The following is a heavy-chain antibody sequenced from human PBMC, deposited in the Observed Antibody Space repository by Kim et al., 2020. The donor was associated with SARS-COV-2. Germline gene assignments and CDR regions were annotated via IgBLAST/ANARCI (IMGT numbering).Heavy chain of an antibody. V-gene: IGHV1-46*01. Sequence: ASVKVSCKASGYTFTSYYMHWVRQAPGQGLEWMGIINPSGGSTSYAQKFQGRVTMTRDTSTSTVYMELSSLRSEDTAVYYCARDLGSAVAGTPVNYYGMDVWGQGTTVTVSS. D-gene: IGHD6-19*01. CDR2: INPSGGST. J-gene: IGHJ6*02. CDR1: GYTFTSYY. CDR3: ARDLGSAVAGTPVNYYGMDV.